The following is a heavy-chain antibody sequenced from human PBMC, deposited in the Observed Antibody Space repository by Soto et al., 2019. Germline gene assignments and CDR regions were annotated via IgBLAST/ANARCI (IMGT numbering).Heavy chain of an antibody. V-gene: IGHV1-69*01. J-gene: IGHJ4*02. D-gene: IGHD6-13*01. CDR3: ARGASRWYPYCVDS. CDR2: IIPYYNTL. CDR1: EGTFNSYA. Sequence: QAQVVQSGAEVRKPGSSVKLSCKASEGTFNSYAIAWVRQAPGQGLEWMGGIIPYYNTLNYAQKFQDRVTMTADDSTNTVYMELSSLRSADTAVYFCARGASRWYPYCVDSWAQGNLVTVSS.